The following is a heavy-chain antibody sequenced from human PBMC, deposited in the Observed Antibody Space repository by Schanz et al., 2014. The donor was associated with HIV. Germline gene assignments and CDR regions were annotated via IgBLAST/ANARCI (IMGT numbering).Heavy chain of an antibody. D-gene: IGHD1-26*01. J-gene: IGHJ4*02. CDR3: ASTRERYSGATSGFDY. CDR1: GFTFSSYG. CDR2: IWYDGSHK. Sequence: QVHLVESGGGVVQPGRSLRLSCVASGFTFSSYGMHWVRQAPGKGLEWVAVIWYDGSHKHYADSVKGRFTISRDNAKKSLYLRMNSLRAEDTAVYYCASTRERYSGATSGFDYWGQGTLVTVST. V-gene: IGHV3-33*03.